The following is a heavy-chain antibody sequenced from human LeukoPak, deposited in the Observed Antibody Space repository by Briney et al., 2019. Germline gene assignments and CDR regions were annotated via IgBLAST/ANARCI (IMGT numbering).Heavy chain of an antibody. CDR1: GFTFSSYW. CDR3: AGGYDSSY. Sequence: GGSLTLSCTASGFTFSSYWMHWVRQPPGKGLLWVSRINSDGRSTTYSDSVKRQFTICRDNAKNTLYLQMHRLRAVDTAVYYCAGGYDSSYWGQGNLVSVSS. V-gene: IGHV3-74*01. CDR2: INSDGRST. D-gene: IGHD3-22*01. J-gene: IGHJ1*01.